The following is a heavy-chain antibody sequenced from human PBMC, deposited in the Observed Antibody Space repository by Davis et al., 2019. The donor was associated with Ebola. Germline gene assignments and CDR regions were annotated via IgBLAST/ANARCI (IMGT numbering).Heavy chain of an antibody. J-gene: IGHJ4*02. CDR3: VSLLH. CDR2: IYYDGSNE. CDR1: GFTFSVYG. Sequence: GESLKISCTTSGFTFSVYGMHWVRQAPGKGLEWVAGIYYDGSNENYRDSVKGRFTISRDNSKNMLYLQMNSLRAEDTAMYYCVSLLHWGQGARVTVSS. V-gene: IGHV3-33*01.